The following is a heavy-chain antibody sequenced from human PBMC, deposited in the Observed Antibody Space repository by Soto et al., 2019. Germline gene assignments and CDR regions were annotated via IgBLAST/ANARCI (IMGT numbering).Heavy chain of an antibody. V-gene: IGHV4-34*01. Sequence: PSETLSLTCAVYGGSFSGYYWSWIRQRTGKGLEWVGEINHSGSTNYNPSLKSRVTISVDTSKNQFSLKLSSVTAADTAVYYCARGGYYDYVWGSYRPTLFDYWGQGTLVTVSS. CDR2: INHSGST. D-gene: IGHD3-16*02. CDR3: ARGGYYDYVWGSYRPTLFDY. CDR1: GGSFSGYY. J-gene: IGHJ4*02.